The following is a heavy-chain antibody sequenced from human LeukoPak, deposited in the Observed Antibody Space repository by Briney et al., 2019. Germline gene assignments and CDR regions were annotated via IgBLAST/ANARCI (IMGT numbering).Heavy chain of an antibody. J-gene: IGHJ5*02. CDR1: GFTFSSYG. Sequence: GGSLRLSCAASGFTFSSYGMHWVRQAPGKGLEGVAFIRYDGSNKYYADSVKGRFTISRDNSKNTLYLQMNSLRAEDTAVYYCARDTGITGTTPWFDPWGQGTLVTVSS. CDR3: ARDTGITGTTPWFDP. D-gene: IGHD1-7*01. V-gene: IGHV3-30*02. CDR2: IRYDGSNK.